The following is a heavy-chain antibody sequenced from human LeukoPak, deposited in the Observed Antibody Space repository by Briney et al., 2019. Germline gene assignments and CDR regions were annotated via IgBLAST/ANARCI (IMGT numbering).Heavy chain of an antibody. CDR2: LNPNSGGT. D-gene: IGHD3-10*01. CDR3: ASDFRFATPSLGY. Sequence: ASVKVSCKASGYTFTGYYMHWVRQAPGQGLEWIGWLNPNSGGTSYAQNFQGRVSMTRDTSISTAYMEVSSLRSDDTAIYYCASDFRFATPSLGYWGRGSLVIVSS. J-gene: IGHJ4*02. V-gene: IGHV1-2*02. CDR1: GYTFTGYY.